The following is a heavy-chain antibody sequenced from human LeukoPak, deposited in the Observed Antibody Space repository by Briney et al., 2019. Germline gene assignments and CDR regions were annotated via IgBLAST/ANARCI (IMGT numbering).Heavy chain of an antibody. Sequence: GGSLRLSCAASGFIFSTYGIHWVRQAPGKGLEWVAVISYDGSNKYYADSVKGRFTISRDNSKNTLYLQMNSLRAEDTAVYYCAKSVTQNWFDPWGQGTLVTVSS. CDR3: AKSVTQNWFDP. CDR2: ISYDGSNK. D-gene: IGHD4-17*01. J-gene: IGHJ5*02. V-gene: IGHV3-30*18. CDR1: GFIFSTYG.